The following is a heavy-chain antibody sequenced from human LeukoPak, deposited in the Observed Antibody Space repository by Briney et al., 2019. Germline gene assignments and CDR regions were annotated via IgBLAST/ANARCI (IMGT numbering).Heavy chain of an antibody. CDR2: IRPTDGST. V-gene: IGHV1-46*01. J-gene: IGHJ5*02. D-gene: IGHD3-9*01. Sequence: ASVKISCKPSGYTFINHYLHWVRQAPGQGLEWMGVIRPTDGSTSYAQNFQGRLSMTSDMSTSTAYMELSSLRSEDTAIYYCTRTINSWFDPWGQGTPVSVSS. CDR3: TRTINSWFDP. CDR1: GYTFINHY.